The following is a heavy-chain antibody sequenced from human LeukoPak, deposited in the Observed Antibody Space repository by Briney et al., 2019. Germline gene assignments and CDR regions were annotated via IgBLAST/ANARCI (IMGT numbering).Heavy chain of an antibody. J-gene: IGHJ4*02. Sequence: GGSLRLSCAASGFTFSSYAMYWVRQAPGKGLVWVSRVQSDGSGTMYADSVRGRFTIPRDDAKNTLYLQMDSLTAEDTAVYFCARAQVGTPTDYWGQGTLVTVSS. V-gene: IGHV3-74*03. CDR2: VQSDGSGT. CDR1: GFTFSSYA. D-gene: IGHD1-26*01. CDR3: ARAQVGTPTDY.